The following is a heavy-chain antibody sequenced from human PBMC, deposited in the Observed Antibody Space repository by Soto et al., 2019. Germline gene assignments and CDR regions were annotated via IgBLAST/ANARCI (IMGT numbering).Heavy chain of an antibody. V-gene: IGHV3-23*01. J-gene: IGHJ4*02. D-gene: IGHD6-13*01. CDR3: AKERIFSSSWYADY. Sequence: GGSLILSCAASGFTFSSYAMSWVRPAPGKGLEWVSAISGSGGSTYYADSVKGRFTISRDNSKNTLYLQMNSLRAEDTAVYYCAKERIFSSSWYADYWGQGTLVTVS. CDR1: GFTFSSYA. CDR2: ISGSGGST.